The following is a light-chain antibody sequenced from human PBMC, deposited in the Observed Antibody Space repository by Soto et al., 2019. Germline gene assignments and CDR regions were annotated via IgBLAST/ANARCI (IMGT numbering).Light chain of an antibody. CDR2: YDS. Sequence: SCELTQPPSVSVAPEKTTTITCGGNNIGDKRVHWYRQKSGQAPVLLISYDSDRPSGIPERFSGSNSGNTATLTISRVEAGDEADYYCQVWDIMTDNYVFGGGTKVTVL. V-gene: IGLV3-21*04. J-gene: IGLJ1*01. CDR3: QVWDIMTDNYV. CDR1: NIGDKR.